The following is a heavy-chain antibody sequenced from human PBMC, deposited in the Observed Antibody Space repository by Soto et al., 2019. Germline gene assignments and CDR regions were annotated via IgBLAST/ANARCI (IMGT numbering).Heavy chain of an antibody. CDR1: GGTFSSYA. Sequence: SVKVSCKASGGTFSSYAIIWVRQAPGQGLEWMGGIIPIFGTANYAQKFQGRVTITADKSTSTAYMELSSLRSEDTAVYYCARGYSSGGYGMDVWGQGTTVTVSS. CDR3: ARGYSSGGYGMDV. J-gene: IGHJ6*02. D-gene: IGHD6-19*01. CDR2: IIPIFGTA. V-gene: IGHV1-69*06.